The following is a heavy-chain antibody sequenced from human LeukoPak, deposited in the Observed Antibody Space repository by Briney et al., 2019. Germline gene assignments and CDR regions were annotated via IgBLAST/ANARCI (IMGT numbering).Heavy chain of an antibody. CDR2: MYGGGTT. Sequence: GGSLRLSCAASGFTVSNNYMSWVRQAPGKGLEWVSVMYGGGTTYYADSVKGRFTISRHNSKNTPYLQMNSLRAEDTAVYYCASMKWGDVFDSWGQGTLVTVSS. V-gene: IGHV3-53*04. J-gene: IGHJ4*02. D-gene: IGHD3-10*01. CDR1: GFTVSNNY. CDR3: ASMKWGDVFDS.